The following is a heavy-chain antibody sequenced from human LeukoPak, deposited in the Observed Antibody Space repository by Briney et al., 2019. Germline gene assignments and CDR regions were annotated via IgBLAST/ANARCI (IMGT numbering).Heavy chain of an antibody. CDR2: TSSDLNVK. J-gene: IGHJ4*02. Sequence: GGSLGLSCAASGFTFRSYVIHWVRQAPGKGLEWVAVTSSDLNVKLYADSVKGRFTISRDNSRSTLYLQTNSLRPEDTAIYYCAREGYYGSGSPPSLYFDYWGQGTLVTVSS. CDR3: AREGYYGSGSPPSLYFDY. V-gene: IGHV3-30-3*01. D-gene: IGHD3-10*01. CDR1: GFTFRSYV.